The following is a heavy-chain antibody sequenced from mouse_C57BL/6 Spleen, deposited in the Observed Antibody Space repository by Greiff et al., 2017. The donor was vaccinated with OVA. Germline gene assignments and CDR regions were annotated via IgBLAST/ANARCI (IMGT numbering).Heavy chain of an antibody. V-gene: IGHV1-75*01. D-gene: IGHD2-1*01. CDR3: ARGNYGNYDDYLDY. CDR1: GYTFTDYY. J-gene: IGHJ2*01. CDR2: LFPGRGSP. Sequence: VQLQQSGPALVKPGASVKISCKASGYTFTDYYINWVKQRPGQGLEWIGWLFPGRGSPYYTQKFKGKATLTVDKSSSTAYMLLSSLTSEDSAVYFCARGNYGNYDDYLDYWGQGTTLTVSS.